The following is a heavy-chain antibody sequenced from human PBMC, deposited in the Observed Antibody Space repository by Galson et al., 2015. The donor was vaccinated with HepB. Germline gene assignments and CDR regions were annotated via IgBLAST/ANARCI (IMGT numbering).Heavy chain of an antibody. CDR3: AQDPSGAAPRYY. D-gene: IGHD6-13*01. Sequence: SLRLSCAASGFTFSSYAMHWVRQAPGKGLEWVAVISYDGSNKYYADSVKGRFTISRDNAKNSLYLQMNSLRAEDTAVYYCAQDPSGAAPRYYWGQGTLVTVSS. V-gene: IGHV3-30*04. CDR1: GFTFSSYA. J-gene: IGHJ4*02. CDR2: ISYDGSNK.